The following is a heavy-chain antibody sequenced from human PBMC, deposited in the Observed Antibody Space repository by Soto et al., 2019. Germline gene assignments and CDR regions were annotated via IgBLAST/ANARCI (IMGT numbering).Heavy chain of an antibody. CDR3: AKFRYFYDTSGYYFGDAFDI. J-gene: IGHJ3*02. V-gene: IGHV4-39*01. D-gene: IGHD3-22*01. CDR2: IFYSGST. CDR1: GVSFSSSSYY. Sequence: SETLSLTCTVSGVSFSSSSYYWGWIRQPPGKGLEWIGSIFYSGSTYYNPSLKSRVTISVDTSKNQFSLRLSSESAADTAVYYCAKFRYFYDTSGYYFGDAFDIWGQGTMVT.